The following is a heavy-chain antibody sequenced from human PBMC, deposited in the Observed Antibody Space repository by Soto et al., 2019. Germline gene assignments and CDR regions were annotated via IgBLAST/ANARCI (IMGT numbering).Heavy chain of an antibody. J-gene: IGHJ4*02. D-gene: IGHD3-22*01. CDR1: GYTFTTYY. CDR2: IKPNSGAT. Sequence: GASVKVSCKTSGYTFTTYYLHWIRQAPGQGLEWMGWIKPNSGATHHAQKFQGRVTMTRDTSLRTAYMELDRLTSDDTAIYYCATFYYDLIDSQQYFDYWGQGTLVTVSS. CDR3: ATFYYDLIDSQQYFDY. V-gene: IGHV1-2*02.